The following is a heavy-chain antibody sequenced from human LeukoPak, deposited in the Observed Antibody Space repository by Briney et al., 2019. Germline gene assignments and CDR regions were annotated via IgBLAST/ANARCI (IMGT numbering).Heavy chain of an antibody. D-gene: IGHD3-10*01. CDR2: IYYSGST. Sequence: SETLSLTCSVSGGSISSGDYYWSWVRQPPGKGLEWIGYIYYSGSTYYNPSLKSRVTISVDTSKNQFSLKLSSVTAADTAVYYCARDLTVDYGSGTYYYYYYGMDVWGQGTTVTVSS. J-gene: IGHJ6*02. CDR1: GGSISSGDYY. CDR3: ARDLTVDYGSGTYYYYYYGMDV. V-gene: IGHV4-30-4*01.